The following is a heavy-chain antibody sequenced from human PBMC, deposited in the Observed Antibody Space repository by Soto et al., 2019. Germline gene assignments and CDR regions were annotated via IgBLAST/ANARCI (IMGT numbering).Heavy chain of an antibody. CDR2: VYYSGRT. D-gene: IGHD2-15*01. CDR3: ARPRDATGYFDY. J-gene: IGHJ4*02. V-gene: IGHV4-39*01. Sequence: QLQLQESGPGLVKPSETLPLTCTVSGGTISNSNHYWAWIRQPPGKGLEGIGSVYYSGRTYYNPSLKSRLTISVDTFTNQFSLRLNSVTAADTAVYYCARPRDATGYFDYWGQGTLVTVSS. CDR1: GGTISNSNHY.